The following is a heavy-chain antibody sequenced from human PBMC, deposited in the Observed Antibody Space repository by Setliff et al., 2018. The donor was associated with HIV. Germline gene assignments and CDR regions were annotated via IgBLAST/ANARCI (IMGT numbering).Heavy chain of an antibody. Sequence: RASVKVSCKASGYTSTGFYMHWVRQAPGQGLEWMGWINVYNGNTNYAQKVQGRVTMTTDTSTSTAYMELRSLRSDDTAVYYCARVTPHIAGLGWFYFDYWGQGTLVTVSS. D-gene: IGHD6-13*01. V-gene: IGHV1-18*04. CDR2: INVYNGNT. J-gene: IGHJ4*02. CDR1: GYTSTGFY. CDR3: ARVTPHIAGLGWFYFDY.